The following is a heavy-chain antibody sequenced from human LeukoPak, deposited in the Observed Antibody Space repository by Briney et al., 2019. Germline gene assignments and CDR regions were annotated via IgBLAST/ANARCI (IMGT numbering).Heavy chain of an antibody. V-gene: IGHV5-51*01. J-gene: IGHJ5*01. CDR1: GYRFTNYW. CDR2: IYPGDSDI. Sequence: GESLKISCKGSGYRFTNYWIAWVRQMPGKGVGWMGIIYPGDSDIRYSPSFQGQVTISADTSISTAYLQWSSLKASDTAMYYCARHTSGVRGLTPRVDSWGQGTPVTVSS. CDR3: ARHTSGVRGLTPRVDS. D-gene: IGHD3-10*01.